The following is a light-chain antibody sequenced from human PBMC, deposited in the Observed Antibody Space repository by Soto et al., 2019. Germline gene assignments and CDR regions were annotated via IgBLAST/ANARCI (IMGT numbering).Light chain of an antibody. CDR1: SSDIGANKF. J-gene: IGLJ2*01. CDR2: EVT. Sequence: QSALTQPASVSGSPGQSITISCTGTSSDIGANKFVSWYQQHPGKAPKVLIYEVTNRPSGISNRFSGSKSGNTASLTISGLRAEDEADYYCNSYTNTGARVFGGGTQLTVL. CDR3: NSYTNTGARV. V-gene: IGLV2-14*03.